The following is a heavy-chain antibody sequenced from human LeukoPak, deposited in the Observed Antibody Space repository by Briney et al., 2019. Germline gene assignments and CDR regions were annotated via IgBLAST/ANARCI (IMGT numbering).Heavy chain of an antibody. CDR3: ARASRYYYDSSGYYYTYYFDY. V-gene: IGHV4-31*03. CDR1: GGSISSGGYY. D-gene: IGHD3-22*01. CDR2: IYYSGST. J-gene: IGHJ4*02. Sequence: PSETLSLTCTVSGGSISSGGYYWSWIRQHPGEGLEWIGYIYYSGSTYYNPSLKSRVTISVDTSKNQFSLKLSSVTAADTAVYYCARASRYYYDSSGYYYTYYFDYWGQGTLVTVSS.